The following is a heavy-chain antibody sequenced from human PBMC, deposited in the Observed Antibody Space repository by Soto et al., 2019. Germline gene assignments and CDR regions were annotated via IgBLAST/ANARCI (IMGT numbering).Heavy chain of an antibody. CDR3: ARGANDFWSGYFHYYYYGMDV. J-gene: IGHJ6*02. D-gene: IGHD3-3*01. CDR2: ISYDGSNK. Sequence: GSLRLSCAASGFTFSSYAMHWVRQAPGKGLEWVAVISYDGSNKYYADSVKGRFTISRDNSKNTLYLQMNSLRAEDTAVYYCARGANDFWSGYFHYYYYGMDVWGQGTTVTVSS. CDR1: GFTFSSYA. V-gene: IGHV3-30-3*01.